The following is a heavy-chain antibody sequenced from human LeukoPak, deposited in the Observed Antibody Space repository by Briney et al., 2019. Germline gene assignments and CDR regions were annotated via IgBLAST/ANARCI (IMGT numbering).Heavy chain of an antibody. J-gene: IGHJ3*02. V-gene: IGHV3-23*01. D-gene: IGHD3-10*01. CDR2: ITSSGDRM. CDR3: AKGALYGSGSYYTAFDI. Sequence: XXQGLXWVSTITSSGDRMFYADSVKGRFTISRGNSKNTLYLQVNSLRAGDTALYYCAKGALYGSGSYYTAFDIWGQGTMVTVSS.